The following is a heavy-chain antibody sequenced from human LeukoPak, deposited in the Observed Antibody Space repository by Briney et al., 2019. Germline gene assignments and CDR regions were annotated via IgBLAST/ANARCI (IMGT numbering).Heavy chain of an antibody. Sequence: PSQTLSLTCTVSGGSISSGSYYWSWIRQPAGKGLEWIGRIYTSGSTNYNPSLKSRVTISVDTSENQFSLKLSSVTAADTAVYYCARSELWSSYYYYYMDVWGKGTTDTVSS. J-gene: IGHJ6*03. V-gene: IGHV4-61*02. D-gene: IGHD5-18*01. CDR3: ARSELWSSYYYYYMDV. CDR1: GGSISSGSYY. CDR2: IYTSGST.